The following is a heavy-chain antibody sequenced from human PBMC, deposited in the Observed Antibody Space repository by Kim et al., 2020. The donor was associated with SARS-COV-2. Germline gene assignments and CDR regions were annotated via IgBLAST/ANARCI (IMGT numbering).Heavy chain of an antibody. V-gene: IGHV1-18*01. CDR3: ARDGDLPDF. J-gene: IGHJ4*02. CDR2: NGNT. D-gene: IGHD7-27*01. Sequence: NGNTKYAQTLQGRVTMGTDTSTTTAYMELRSLGSDDKAVYYCARDGDLPDFWGQGTLVTVSS.